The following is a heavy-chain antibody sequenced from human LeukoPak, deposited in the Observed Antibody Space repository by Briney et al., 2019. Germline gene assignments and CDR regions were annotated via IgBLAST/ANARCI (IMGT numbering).Heavy chain of an antibody. CDR2: IYHSGST. D-gene: IGHD6-13*01. Sequence: SETLSLTCAVSGGSISSGGYSWSWIRQPPGKGLEWIGYIYHSGSTYYNPSLKSRVTISVDRSKNQFSLKLSSVTAADTAVYYCARTRAAEYWDFQHWGQGTLVTVSS. CDR1: GGSISSGGYS. J-gene: IGHJ1*01. CDR3: ARTRAAEYWDFQH. V-gene: IGHV4-30-2*01.